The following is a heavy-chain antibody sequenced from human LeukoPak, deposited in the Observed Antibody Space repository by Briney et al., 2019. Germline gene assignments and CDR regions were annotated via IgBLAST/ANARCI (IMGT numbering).Heavy chain of an antibody. J-gene: IGHJ4*02. V-gene: IGHV1-69*13. D-gene: IGHD5-18*01. CDR1: GYTFTSYD. CDR2: IIPLFPIS. Sequence: GASVKVSCKASGYTFTSYDINWVRQATGQGLEWMGGIIPLFPISKYAQRFQGRVTITADESTGTAYMELSSLSSEDTALYYCARASGLNYGFEYWGQGTLVTVSS. CDR3: ARASGLNYGFEY.